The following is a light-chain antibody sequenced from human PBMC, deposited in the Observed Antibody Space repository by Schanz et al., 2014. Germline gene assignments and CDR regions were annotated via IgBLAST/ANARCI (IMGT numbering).Light chain of an antibody. CDR2: DVS. V-gene: IGLV2-14*01. CDR3: SSYANRSPVV. J-gene: IGLJ2*01. Sequence: QSALTQPASVSGSPGQSITISCTGTSSDVGGYNYVSWYQQHPGKAPKLMIYDVSDRPSGISTRFSGSKSGNTAFLTISGLQAEDEADYYCSSYANRSPVVFGGGTKLTVL. CDR1: SSDVGGYNY.